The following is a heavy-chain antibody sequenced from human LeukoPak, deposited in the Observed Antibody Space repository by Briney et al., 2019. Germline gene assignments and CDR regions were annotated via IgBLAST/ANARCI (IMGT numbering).Heavy chain of an antibody. Sequence: PGGSLRLSCAASGFTFSSYAMSWVRQAPGKGLEWVSSIVGSGGSTYYADSVKGRFTISRDNSKNTLYLQMNSLRAEDTAVYYCAKETSSSPFFDTFDIWGQGTMVTVSS. V-gene: IGHV3-23*01. J-gene: IGHJ3*02. CDR3: AKETSSSPFFDTFDI. CDR2: IVGSGGST. CDR1: GFTFSSYA. D-gene: IGHD6-6*01.